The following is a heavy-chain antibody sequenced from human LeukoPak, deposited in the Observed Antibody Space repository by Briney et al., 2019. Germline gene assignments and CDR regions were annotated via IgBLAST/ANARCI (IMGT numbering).Heavy chain of an antibody. D-gene: IGHD2-2*01. Sequence: ASVKVSCKASGYTFTTYDINWVRQAPGQGLEWMGWINPNSSGTNYAQKFQGRVTMTRDTSISTAYMELSRLRSDDTAVYYCARGYCSSTSCYEGYWGQGTLVTVSS. J-gene: IGHJ4*02. CDR3: ARGYCSSTSCYEGY. CDR1: GYTFTTYD. V-gene: IGHV1-2*02. CDR2: INPNSSGT.